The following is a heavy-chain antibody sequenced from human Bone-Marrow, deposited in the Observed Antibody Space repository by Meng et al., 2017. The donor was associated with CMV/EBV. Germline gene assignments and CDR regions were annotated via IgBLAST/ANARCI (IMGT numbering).Heavy chain of an antibody. V-gene: IGHV4-34*01. CDR1: GGSFSGYY. D-gene: IGHD3-22*01. J-gene: IGHJ4*02. Sequence: SETLSLTCAVYGGSFSGYYWSWIRQPPGKGLEWIGEINHSGSTNYNPSLKSRVTISVDTSKNQFSLKLNSVTAADTAVYYCARAWRFAGGYYVAARYYFDYWGQGTLVTAPQ. CDR3: ARAWRFAGGYYVAARYYFDY. CDR2: INHSGST.